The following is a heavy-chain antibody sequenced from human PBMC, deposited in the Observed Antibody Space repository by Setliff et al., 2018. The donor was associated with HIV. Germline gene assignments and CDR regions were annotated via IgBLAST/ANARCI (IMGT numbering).Heavy chain of an antibody. D-gene: IGHD2-2*01. CDR2: IWYDGSNK. CDR3: ARILQVGSSTRYAFDV. CDR1: GFTFSSYG. Sequence: GGSLRLSCAASGFTFSSYGMHWVRQAPGKGLEWVAVIWYDGSNKYYADSVKGRFTISRDNSKNTLYLQMNSLRAEDTAVYYCARILQVGSSTRYAFDVWGQGTVVTVSS. V-gene: IGHV3-33*01. J-gene: IGHJ3*01.